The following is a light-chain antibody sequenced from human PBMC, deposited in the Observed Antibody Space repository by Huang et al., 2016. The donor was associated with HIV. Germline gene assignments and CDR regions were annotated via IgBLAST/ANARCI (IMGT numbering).Light chain of an antibody. J-gene: IGKJ1*01. CDR2: LGS. CDR1: QSLLHSNGRNS. CDR3: MQARYTPPWT. Sequence: DIVVTQSPLSLPVTPGEPASISCRSSQSLLHSNGRNSLDCYVQKPGQSPQLLIYLGSHRDSGVPDRLSGNGAGTEFTRKISVVEAEDLGFYDCMQARYTPPWTLGQETNVEI. V-gene: IGKV2-28*01.